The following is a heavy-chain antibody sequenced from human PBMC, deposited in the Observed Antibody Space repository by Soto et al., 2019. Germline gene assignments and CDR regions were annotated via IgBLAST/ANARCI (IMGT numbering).Heavy chain of an antibody. CDR1: GGSISSGGYY. CDR3: AREVRGMVRGIITNYYYYMDV. V-gene: IGHV4-31*11. D-gene: IGHD3-10*01. J-gene: IGHJ6*03. CDR2: IYYSGST. Sequence: TSETLSLTCAVSGGSISSGGYYWSWIRQHPGKGLEWIGYIYYSGSTYYNPSLKSRVTISVDTSKNQFSLKLSSVTAADTAVYYCAREVRGMVRGIITNYYYYMDVWGKGTTVTVSS.